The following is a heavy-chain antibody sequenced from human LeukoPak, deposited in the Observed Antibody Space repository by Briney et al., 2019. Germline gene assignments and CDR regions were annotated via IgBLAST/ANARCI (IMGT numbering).Heavy chain of an antibody. CDR1: VGTFSSYA. CDR3: ASVGVANWFDP. J-gene: IGHJ5*02. Sequence: SVKVSCKASVGTFSSYAISCVRHAPGQGLEWMGRIIPILGIAHYAQKFQGRVTLTADKSTSTAYMELSSLRSEDTAVYYCASVGVANWFDPWGQGTLVTVSS. D-gene: IGHD3-16*01. CDR2: IIPILGIA. V-gene: IGHV1-69*04.